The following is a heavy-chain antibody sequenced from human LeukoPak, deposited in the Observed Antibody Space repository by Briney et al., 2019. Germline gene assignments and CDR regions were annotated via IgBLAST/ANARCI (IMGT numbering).Heavy chain of an antibody. Sequence: GGSLRLSCEASGFTFGSHAMYWVRQAPGKELEWVAGIFGSGGSPHYADSVKGRFTISRDNSRNTVYLQINSLRADDTAVYYCGKTTVGYSSGQKPAWPVDYWGQGTLVTVS. CDR2: IFGSGGSP. CDR3: GKTTVGYSSGQKPAWPVDY. D-gene: IGHD5-18*01. V-gene: IGHV3-23*01. CDR1: GFTFGSHA. J-gene: IGHJ4*02.